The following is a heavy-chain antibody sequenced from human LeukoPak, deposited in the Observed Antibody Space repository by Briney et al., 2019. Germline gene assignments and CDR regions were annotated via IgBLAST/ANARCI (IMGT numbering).Heavy chain of an antibody. D-gene: IGHD6-19*01. CDR1: GYSISSGYF. Sequence: SETLSLTCTVSGYSISSGYFWGWIRQPPGKGLEWIGSIYHSGSTYYNPSLKSRVTISVDTFKNQFSLKLSSVTAADTAVYYCARGRVVAVAGHSPASDYWGQGTLVTVSS. J-gene: IGHJ4*02. V-gene: IGHV4-38-2*02. CDR3: ARGRVVAVAGHSPASDY. CDR2: IYHSGST.